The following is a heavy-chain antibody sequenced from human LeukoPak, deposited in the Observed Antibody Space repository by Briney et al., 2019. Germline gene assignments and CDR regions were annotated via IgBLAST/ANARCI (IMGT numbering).Heavy chain of an antibody. Sequence: PQSRSLTCTVSGGSISSVDYCWSWLRHPPGKGLEGIGHIYFSGTTHDNPSLKSRIAILVDTSKDQFSLKLSSVTAADTAVYYCARAIGDYDYVWGRYRPAWFDSWGQGTLGTVSS. V-gene: IGHV4-30-4*08. CDR1: GGSISSVDYC. CDR3: ARAIGDYDYVWGRYRPAWFDS. J-gene: IGHJ5*01. CDR2: IYFSGTT. D-gene: IGHD3-16*02.